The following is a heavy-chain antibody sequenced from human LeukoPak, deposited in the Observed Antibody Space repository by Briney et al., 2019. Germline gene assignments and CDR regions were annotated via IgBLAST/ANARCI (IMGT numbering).Heavy chain of an antibody. Sequence: KPSETLSLTCAVYGGSFSGYYWSWIRQPPGKGLEWIGEINHSGSTNYNPSLKSRVTISVDTSKNQFSLKLSSVTAADTAVYYCARGEGFDGLVRLYGMDVWGQGTTVTVSS. CDR2: INHSGST. V-gene: IGHV4-34*01. J-gene: IGHJ6*02. D-gene: IGHD3-9*01. CDR3: ARGEGFDGLVRLYGMDV. CDR1: GGSFSGYY.